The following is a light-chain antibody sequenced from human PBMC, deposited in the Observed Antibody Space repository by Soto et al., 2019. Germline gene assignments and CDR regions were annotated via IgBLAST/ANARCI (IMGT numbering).Light chain of an antibody. J-gene: IGKJ4*01. CDR3: QQSYSTPLT. Sequence: DIQMTQSPSSLSASVGDRVTITCRASQRLSSYLNWYQQTPGNAPKLLIYTASSLQSGVPSRFSGNGSGTEFTLTISSLQPEDFATYYCQQSYSTPLTFGGGTKVDIK. CDR2: TAS. CDR1: QRLSSY. V-gene: IGKV1-39*01.